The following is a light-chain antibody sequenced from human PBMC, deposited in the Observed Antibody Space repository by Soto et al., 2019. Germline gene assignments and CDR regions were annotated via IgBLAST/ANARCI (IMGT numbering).Light chain of an antibody. CDR3: HPYNSYPLT. CDR2: AAS. CDR1: QGIGNY. V-gene: IGKV1-16*02. J-gene: IGKJ4*01. Sequence: DIQMTQSPSSLSASVGDRVTITCRASQGIGNYLAWFQQKPGKAPRSLIYAASSSQTGVPSKLTGSGSGTDFILTISSLQPEDSAIYYCHPYNSYPLTFGGGPKVEIK.